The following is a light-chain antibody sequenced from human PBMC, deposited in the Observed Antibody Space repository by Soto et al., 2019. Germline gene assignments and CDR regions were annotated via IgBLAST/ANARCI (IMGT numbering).Light chain of an antibody. Sequence: QSVLTQPASVSGSPGQSITISCTGTSSDVGDYPYVSWYQQHPGKVPKLIIYEVTNRPSGVSGRFSGSKSENTASLTISGLPAEDEADYYCSSYSRTNTLVFGSGTKLTVL. V-gene: IGLV2-14*01. J-gene: IGLJ1*01. CDR1: SSDVGDYPY. CDR2: EVT. CDR3: SSYSRTNTLV.